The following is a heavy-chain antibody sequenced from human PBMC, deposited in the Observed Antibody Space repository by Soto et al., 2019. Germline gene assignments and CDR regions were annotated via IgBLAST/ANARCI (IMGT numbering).Heavy chain of an antibody. V-gene: IGHV3-23*01. CDR1: GFTFSSYA. CDR2: ISGSGGST. Sequence: GGSLRLSCAASGFTFSSYAMSWVRQAPGKGLEWVSAISGSGGSTYYADSVKGRFTISRDNSKNTLYLQMNSLRAEDTAVYYCAKGGEWSIVPATATHYYYYYGMDVWGQGTTVTVSS. CDR3: AKGGEWSIVPATATHYYYYYGMDV. J-gene: IGHJ6*02. D-gene: IGHD2-2*01.